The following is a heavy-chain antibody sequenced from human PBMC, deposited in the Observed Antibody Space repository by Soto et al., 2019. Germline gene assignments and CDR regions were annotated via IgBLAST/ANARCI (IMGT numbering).Heavy chain of an antibody. CDR1: GYTFTSYG. Sequence: GASVKVSCKASGYTFTSYGISWVRQAPGQGLEWMGWISAYNGNTNYAQRLQGRVTMTTDTSTSTAYMGLRSLRSDDTAVYYCARGGGVYCSGGSCLFDYWGQGTLVTVSS. V-gene: IGHV1-18*01. J-gene: IGHJ4*02. CDR2: ISAYNGNT. CDR3: ARGGGVYCSGGSCLFDY. D-gene: IGHD2-15*01.